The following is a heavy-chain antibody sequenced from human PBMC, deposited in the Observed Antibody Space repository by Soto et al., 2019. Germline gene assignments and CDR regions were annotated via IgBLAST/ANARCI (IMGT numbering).Heavy chain of an antibody. J-gene: IGHJ4*02. V-gene: IGHV3-23*01. Sequence: HPGGSLRLSCAAPGFTFSSYAMSWVRQAPGKGLEWVSAISGSGGSTYYADSVKGRFTISRDNSKNTLYLQMNSLRAEDTAVHYCARLLGGAVAGRRSFGSVFDYWGQGTLVTVSS. CDR1: GFTFSSYA. D-gene: IGHD6-19*01. CDR2: ISGSGGST. CDR3: ARLLGGAVAGRRSFGSVFDY.